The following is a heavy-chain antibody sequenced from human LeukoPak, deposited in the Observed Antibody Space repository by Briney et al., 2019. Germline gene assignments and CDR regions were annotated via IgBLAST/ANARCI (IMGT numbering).Heavy chain of an antibody. J-gene: IGHJ4*02. V-gene: IGHV3-11*04. Sequence: GGSLRLSCAASGFTFSDYYMSWLRQAPGKGLEWVSYISSSGSFIYYADSVKGRFTISRDNAKNSLYLHMNSLRAEDTALYYCAREPYYDSSGYSPDYWGQGTLVTVSS. D-gene: IGHD3-22*01. CDR1: GFTFSDYY. CDR3: AREPYYDSSGYSPDY. CDR2: ISSSGSFI.